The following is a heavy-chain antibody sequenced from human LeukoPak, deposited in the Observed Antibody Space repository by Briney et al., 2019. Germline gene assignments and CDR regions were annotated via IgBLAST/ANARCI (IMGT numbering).Heavy chain of an antibody. CDR1: GFTFSSYA. V-gene: IGHV3-30-3*01. J-gene: IGHJ4*02. Sequence: PGGSLRLSCAASGFTFSSYAMSWVRQAPGKGLEWVAVISYDGSNKYYADSVKGRFTISRDNSKNTLYLQMNSLRAEDTAVYYCARAGEVAALDYWGQGTLVTVSS. D-gene: IGHD6-19*01. CDR2: ISYDGSNK. CDR3: ARAGEVAALDY.